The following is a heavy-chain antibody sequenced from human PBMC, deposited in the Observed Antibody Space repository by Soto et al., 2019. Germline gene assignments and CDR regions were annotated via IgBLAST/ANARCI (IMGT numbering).Heavy chain of an antibody. CDR1: GFTFSSYA. CDR2: ISGSGGST. CDR3: AKSGATIFSVKXXTIWNNNSEAVWYNY. Sequence: EVQLLESGGGLVQPGGSLRLSCAASGFTFSSYAMSWVRQAPGKGLEWVSAISGSGGSTYYADSVKGRFTISRDNSKNTLYLQMNSLRAEDTAVYYCAKSGATIFSVKXXTIWNNNSEAVWYNYWGQGTLVTVSS. V-gene: IGHV3-23*01. J-gene: IGHJ4*02. D-gene: IGHD3-3*01.